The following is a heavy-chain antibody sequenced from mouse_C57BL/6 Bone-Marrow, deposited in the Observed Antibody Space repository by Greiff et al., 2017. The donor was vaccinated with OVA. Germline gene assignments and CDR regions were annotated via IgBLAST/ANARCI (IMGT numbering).Heavy chain of an antibody. J-gene: IGHJ2*01. D-gene: IGHD1-1*01. Sequence: VQLQQSGAELVRPGASVKLSCTASGFNIKDYYMHWVKQRPEQGLVWIGRIDPEDGDTEYAAKFQGKTTMTTDTSSNTAYLQLSSLTSEDTAVCYGVLRLYYFDYWGQGTTLTVSS. V-gene: IGHV14-1*01. CDR1: GFNIKDYY. CDR3: VLRLYYFDY. CDR2: IDPEDGDT.